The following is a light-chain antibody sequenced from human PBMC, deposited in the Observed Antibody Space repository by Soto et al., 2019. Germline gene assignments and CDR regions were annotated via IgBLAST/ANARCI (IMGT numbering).Light chain of an antibody. Sequence: QSALTQPASVSGSPGQSITISCTGTSSDVGYYNYVSWYQQHPGKAPKLMIYDVRYRPSGLSDRFSGSKSGNTASLTLSGLQAEDEADYYCSSYTSSSTLVFGTGTKVTVL. CDR1: SSDVGYYNY. J-gene: IGLJ1*01. CDR2: DVR. V-gene: IGLV2-14*03. CDR3: SSYTSSSTLV.